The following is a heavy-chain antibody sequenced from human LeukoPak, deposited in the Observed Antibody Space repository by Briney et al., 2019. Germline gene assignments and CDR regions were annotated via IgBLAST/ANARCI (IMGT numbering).Heavy chain of an antibody. CDR1: GGSISSSSYY. J-gene: IGHJ4*02. Sequence: PSETLSLTCTVSGGSISSSSYYWGWIRQPPGKGLEWIGSIYYSGSTYYNPSLKSRVTISVDTSKNQFSLKLSSVTAADTAVYYCARRYSSSWYEYYFDYWGQGTLVTVSS. V-gene: IGHV4-39*07. CDR2: IYYSGST. D-gene: IGHD6-13*01. CDR3: ARRYSSSWYEYYFDY.